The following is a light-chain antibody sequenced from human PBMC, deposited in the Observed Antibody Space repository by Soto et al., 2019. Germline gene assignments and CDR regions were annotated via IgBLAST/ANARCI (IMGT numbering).Light chain of an antibody. CDR2: DAS. CDR3: QQFNSYPLT. J-gene: IGKJ4*01. CDR1: QGISSD. V-gene: IGKV1-13*02. Sequence: IQFTQSLFSLSASLVDGVTITSRASQGISSDLAWYQQKPGKAPNLLIYDASSLESGVPSRFSGSGSGTDFTLTNSSLQPEDFATYCCQQFNSYPLTLVGGTKVDI.